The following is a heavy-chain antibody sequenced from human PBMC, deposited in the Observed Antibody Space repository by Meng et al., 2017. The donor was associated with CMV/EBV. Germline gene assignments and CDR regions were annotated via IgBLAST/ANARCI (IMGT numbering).Heavy chain of an antibody. CDR2: IYYSGST. Sequence: SCTVSGGSISSSSYYWGWIRQPPGKGLEWIGSIYYSGSTYYNPSLKSRVTISVDTSKNQFSLKLSSVTAADTAVYYCARDTIVVVPAASGGFDYWGQGTLVTVSS. CDR3: ARDTIVVVPAASGGFDY. CDR1: GGSISSSSYY. J-gene: IGHJ4*02. V-gene: IGHV4-39*07. D-gene: IGHD2-2*01.